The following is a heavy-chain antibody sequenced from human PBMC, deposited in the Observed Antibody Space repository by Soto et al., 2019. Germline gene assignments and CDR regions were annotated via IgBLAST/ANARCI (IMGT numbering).Heavy chain of an antibody. CDR1: GFTFSSYA. J-gene: IGHJ6*02. Sequence: GGSLRLSCAASGFTFSSYAMSWVRQAPGKGLEWVSAISGSGGSTYYADSVKGRFTISRDNFKNTLYLQMNSLRAEDTAVYYCARYGSGSYYNLYYYYGMDVWGQGTTVTVSS. CDR3: ARYGSGSYYNLYYYYGMDV. CDR2: ISGSGGST. V-gene: IGHV3-23*01. D-gene: IGHD3-10*01.